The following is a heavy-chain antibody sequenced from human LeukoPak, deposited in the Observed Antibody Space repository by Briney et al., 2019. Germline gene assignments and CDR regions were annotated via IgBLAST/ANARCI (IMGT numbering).Heavy chain of an antibody. J-gene: IGHJ4*02. Sequence: SETLSLTCTVSGGSISSSSYYWGWIRQPPGKGLEWIGSIYYSGGTYYNPSLKSRVTISVDTSKNQFSLKLSSVTAADTAVYYCARLSGYSYYFDYWGQGTLVTVSS. CDR1: GGSISSSSYY. V-gene: IGHV4-39*01. CDR2: IYYSGGT. CDR3: ARLSGYSYYFDY. D-gene: IGHD3-22*01.